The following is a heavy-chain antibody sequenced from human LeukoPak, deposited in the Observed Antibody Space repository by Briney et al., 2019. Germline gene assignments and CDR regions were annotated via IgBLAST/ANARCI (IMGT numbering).Heavy chain of an antibody. CDR3: ARERSGPYYGYTFDI. J-gene: IGHJ3*02. CDR1: GDTFSSNSAA. CDR2: TYYRSKWYN. V-gene: IGHV6-1*01. Sequence: SQTLSLTCAISGDTFSSNSAAWNWIRQSPSRGLEWLGRTYYRSKWYNDYAVSVKSRVAINPDTSKNQFSLQLNSVTPEDTAVYYCARERSGPYYGYTFDIWGQGTKVTVSS. D-gene: IGHD1-26*01.